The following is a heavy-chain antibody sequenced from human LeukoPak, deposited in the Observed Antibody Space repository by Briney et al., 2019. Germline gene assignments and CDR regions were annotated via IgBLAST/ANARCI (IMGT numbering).Heavy chain of an antibody. Sequence: SETLSLTCGVNGGSLSDYHWSWIRQTPGKGLEWIGEIHHSGSTNYNPSLKSRVKMSIDTSKNQFSLKLSSVTAADTAVYYCARGLGPLFDYWGQGTLVTVSS. CDR2: IHHSGST. CDR3: ARGLGPLFDY. V-gene: IGHV4-34*01. CDR1: GGSLSDYH. J-gene: IGHJ4*02.